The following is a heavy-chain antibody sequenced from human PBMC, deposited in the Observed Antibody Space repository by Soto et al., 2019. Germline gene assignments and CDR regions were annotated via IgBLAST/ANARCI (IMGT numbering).Heavy chain of an antibody. J-gene: IGHJ3*02. CDR3: AVGYCSSTSCPAGDI. CDR2: IYYSGST. V-gene: IGHV4-59*01. Sequence: QVQLQESGPGLVKPSETLSLTCTVSGGSISSYYWSWIRQPPGKGLEWIGYIYYSGSTNYNPSPKSRVTISVDTSKNQFSLKLSSVTAADTAVYYCAVGYCSSTSCPAGDIWGQGTMVTVSS. D-gene: IGHD2-2*01. CDR1: GGSISSYY.